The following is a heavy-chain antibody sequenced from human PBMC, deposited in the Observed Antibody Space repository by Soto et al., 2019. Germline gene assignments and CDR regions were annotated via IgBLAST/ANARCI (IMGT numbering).Heavy chain of an antibody. Sequence: SETRSLTCTVSNGAMNDYYWSWIRQDPGRGLGWIGDIDFSGTTTYNPSLESRITLSIDRSNNQFSLRMTSVTASDMAVYRCARRAAYYNSGGYWIEKGPFYHWGQGTLVT. J-gene: IGHJ4*02. CDR1: NGAMNDYY. V-gene: IGHV4-59*01. CDR2: IDFSGTT. CDR3: ARRAAYYNSGGYWIEKGPFYH. D-gene: IGHD3-22*01.